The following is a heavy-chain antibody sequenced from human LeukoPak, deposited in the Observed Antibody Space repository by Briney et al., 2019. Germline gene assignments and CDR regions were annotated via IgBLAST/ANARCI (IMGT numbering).Heavy chain of an antibody. Sequence: ASVKVSCKASGYTFTSYYMHWVRQAPGQGLEWMGIINPSGGSTSYAQKFQGRGTMTRDTSTSTVYMELSSLRSEDTAVYYCARSLVGATIDYYYGMDVWGQGTTVTVSS. CDR1: GYTFTSYY. V-gene: IGHV1-46*01. J-gene: IGHJ6*02. D-gene: IGHD1-26*01. CDR2: INPSGGST. CDR3: ARSLVGATIDYYYGMDV.